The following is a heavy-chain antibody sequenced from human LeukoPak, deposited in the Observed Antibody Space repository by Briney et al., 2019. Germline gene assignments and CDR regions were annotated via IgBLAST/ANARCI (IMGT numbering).Heavy chain of an antibody. V-gene: IGHV3-30*03. CDR3: AAGGYNYGGTDY. D-gene: IGHD5-18*01. CDR2: ISYDGNNK. J-gene: IGHJ4*02. Sequence: GRSLGLSCAASGFTFSSYGMHWVRQAPGKGLEWVAVISYDGNNKYYADSVKGRFTISRDNSKNTLYLQMNSLRAEDTAVYYCAAGGYNYGGTDYWGQGTLVTVSS. CDR1: GFTFSSYG.